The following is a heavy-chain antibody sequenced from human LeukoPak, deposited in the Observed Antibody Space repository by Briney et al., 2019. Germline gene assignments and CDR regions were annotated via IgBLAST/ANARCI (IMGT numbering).Heavy chain of an antibody. Sequence: GGSLRLSCAASGFTFSTYAMTWVRQAPGKGLEWVSGSAGNTYYADSVKGRFTISRDNSKNTLYLQMNSLRVEDTAVYYCAKVRNTTTWYLGDWGQGTLVTVSS. V-gene: IGHV3-23*01. CDR1: GFTFSTYA. D-gene: IGHD6-13*01. CDR2: SAGNT. J-gene: IGHJ4*02. CDR3: AKVRNTTTWYLGD.